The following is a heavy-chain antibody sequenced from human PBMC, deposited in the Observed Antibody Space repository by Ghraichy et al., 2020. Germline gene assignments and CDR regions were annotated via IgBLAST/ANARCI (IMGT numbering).Heavy chain of an antibody. CDR3: ARVTYYYDSSGYRVGSYYFDY. V-gene: IGHV4-38-2*01. J-gene: IGHJ4*02. CDR1: GYSISSGYY. CDR2: IYHSGST. D-gene: IGHD3-22*01. Sequence: SQTLSLTCAVSGYSISSGYYWGWIRQPPGKGLEWIGSIYHSGSTYYNPSLKSRVTISVDTSKNQFSLKLSSVTAADTAVYYCARVTYYYDSSGYRVGSYYFDYWGQGTLVTVSS.